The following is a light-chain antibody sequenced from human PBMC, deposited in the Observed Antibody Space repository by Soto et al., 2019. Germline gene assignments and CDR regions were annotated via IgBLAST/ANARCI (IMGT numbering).Light chain of an antibody. V-gene: IGKV1-5*03. CDR1: QSIGSW. J-gene: IGKJ1*01. CDR3: QLYNTYPWT. Sequence: DIQMTQSASTLSASVGNRVTITCRASQSIGSWLAWYQQKPGRAPKVLIYKMSSLQSGVSSRFSGSGYGTEFNLTISSLQTDDFATYYCQLYNTYPWTFGQGTKVDIK. CDR2: KMS.